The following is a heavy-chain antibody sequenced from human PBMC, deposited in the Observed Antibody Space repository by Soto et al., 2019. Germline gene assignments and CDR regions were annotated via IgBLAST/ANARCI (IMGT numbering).Heavy chain of an antibody. V-gene: IGHV4-34*01. CDR2: INHSGST. D-gene: IGHD3-16*01. J-gene: IGHJ5*02. CDR3: ATGSRLGAVPRRIWFDP. CDR1: DCSFSDYY. Sequence: SETLSLTCAVYDCSFSDYYWNWIRQPPGKGLEWIGEINHSGSTTYNPSLKSRVTISVDTSKKQFSLNLSSVTAADTAVYYCATGSRLGAVPRRIWFDPWGQGTLVTVSS.